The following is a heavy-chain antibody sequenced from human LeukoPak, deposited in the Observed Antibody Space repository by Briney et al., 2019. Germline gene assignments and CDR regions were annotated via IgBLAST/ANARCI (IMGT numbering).Heavy chain of an antibody. Sequence: PGGSLRLSCAASGCTFSSYSMNWVRQAPGKGLEWVSYSSSSSSTIYYADSVKGRFTISRDNAKNSLYLRRNRQGEEETAVYDGARDSPASLLGAWGQATLVTVSS. CDR3: ARDSPASLLGA. CDR2: SSSSSSTI. V-gene: IGHV3-48*02. D-gene: IGHD3-16*01. J-gene: IGHJ5*02. CDR1: GCTFSSYS.